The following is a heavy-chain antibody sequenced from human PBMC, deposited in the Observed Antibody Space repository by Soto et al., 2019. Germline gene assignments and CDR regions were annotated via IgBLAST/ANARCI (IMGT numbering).Heavy chain of an antibody. CDR1: GYRLSELS. J-gene: IGHJ4*02. CDR3: AIEVRRSNQFDF. V-gene: IGHV1-24*01. D-gene: IGHD3-10*01. CDR2: FDLENGET. Sequence: XTVEASCRISGYRLSELSVRLVRQAPGEGLECMGGFDLENGETIYAQRFQVRVTMTEESSADTPYMELSSLRSEDTAVYYCAIEVRRSNQFDFWGQGLMVTVSS.